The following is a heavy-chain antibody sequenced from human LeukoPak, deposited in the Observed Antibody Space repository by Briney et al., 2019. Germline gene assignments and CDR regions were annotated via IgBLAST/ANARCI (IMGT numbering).Heavy chain of an antibody. D-gene: IGHD6-6*01. J-gene: IGHJ4*02. CDR3: ARLSSSSSSVTFFDY. CDR2: IYSGGST. V-gene: IGHV3-53*01. CDR1: GFTVSSNY. Sequence: GGPLRLSCAASGFTVSSNYMSWVRQAPGKGLEWVSVIYSGGSTYYADSVKGRFTISRDNSKNSLYLQMNSLRAEDTALYYCARLSSSSSSVTFFDYWGQGTLVTVSS.